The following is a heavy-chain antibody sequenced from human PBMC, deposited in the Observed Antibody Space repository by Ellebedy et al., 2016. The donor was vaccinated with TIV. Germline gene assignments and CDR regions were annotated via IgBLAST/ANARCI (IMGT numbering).Heavy chain of an antibody. Sequence: GESLKISCAAAGFTFSSFAMHWVRQPPGTGLEWLSVISSDGSSNYQADSVKGRVTITRDNSKNTLFLQMNRLRSEYTVVYYCAKGTSSGFNYDRVGLEYWGQGTLVTVSS. J-gene: IGHJ4*02. CDR1: GFTFSSFA. V-gene: IGHV3-23*01. CDR3: AKGTSSGFNYDRVGLEY. CDR2: ISSDGSSN. D-gene: IGHD3-16*01.